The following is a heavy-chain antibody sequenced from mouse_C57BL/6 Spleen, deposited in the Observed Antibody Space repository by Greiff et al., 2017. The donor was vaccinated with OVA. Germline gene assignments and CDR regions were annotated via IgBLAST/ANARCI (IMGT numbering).Heavy chain of an antibody. Sequence: PLQQPVAALLRPLPSVPLSFPSSVSPFTSYWLPLLTPRPVPVLSCIGVIDPSDSYTNYNQKFKGKATLTVDTSSSTAYMQISSRTSEDSAVYDCARVGGAWFAYWGEGTLGTVSA. D-gene: IGHD4-1*01. J-gene: IGHJ3*01. CDR3: ARVGGAWFAY. CDR1: VSPFTSYW. CDR2: IDPSDSYT. V-gene: IGHV1-59*01.